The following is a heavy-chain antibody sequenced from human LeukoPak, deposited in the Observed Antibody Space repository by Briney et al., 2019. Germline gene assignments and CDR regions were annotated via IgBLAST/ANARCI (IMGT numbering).Heavy chain of an antibody. D-gene: IGHD2-2*02. CDR2: IDPASGGT. Sequence: GASVGVSCKTSGYTFSAHYLHWVRQAPGQRPEWVGRIDPASGGTHYAQKFQGRVTVTRDTSTTTVDMELSGLRSDDTAVYYCARVPGPYTTSRFDFWGQGTLVTVSS. J-gene: IGHJ4*02. V-gene: IGHV1-2*02. CDR3: ARVPGPYTTSRFDF. CDR1: GYTFSAHY.